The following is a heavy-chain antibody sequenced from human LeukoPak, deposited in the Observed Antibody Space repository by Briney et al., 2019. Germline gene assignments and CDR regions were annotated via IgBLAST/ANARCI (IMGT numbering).Heavy chain of an antibody. Sequence: GGSLRLSCAASGFTFSGSAMHWVRQASGKGLEWVGRIRSKANSYATAYAASVNGRFTISRDDSKNTAYLQMNSLKTEDTAVYYCTSASASTVTTPPHYYYYYYMDVWGKGTTVTVSS. CDR3: TSASASTVTTPPHYYYYYYMDV. CDR2: IRSKANSYAT. D-gene: IGHD4-17*01. J-gene: IGHJ6*03. V-gene: IGHV3-73*01. CDR1: GFTFSGSA.